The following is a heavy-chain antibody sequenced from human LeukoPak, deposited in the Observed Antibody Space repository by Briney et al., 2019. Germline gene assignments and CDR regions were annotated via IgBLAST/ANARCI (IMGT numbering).Heavy chain of an antibody. CDR1: GYTFTSYG. Sequence: ASVKVSCKASGYTFTSYGISWVRQAPGQGLECMGWISAYNGNTNYAQKLQGRVTMTTDTSTSTAYMELRSLRSDDTAVYYCARVSGSGWELPFGSFDYWGQGTLVTVSS. V-gene: IGHV1-18*01. CDR3: ARVSGSGWELPFGSFDY. J-gene: IGHJ4*02. D-gene: IGHD1-26*01. CDR2: ISAYNGNT.